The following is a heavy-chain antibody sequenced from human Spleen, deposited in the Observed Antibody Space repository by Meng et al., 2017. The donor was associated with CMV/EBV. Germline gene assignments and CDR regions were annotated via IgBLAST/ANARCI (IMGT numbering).Heavy chain of an antibody. J-gene: IGHJ6*02. D-gene: IGHD1-1*01. CDR2: INSDGSMS. Sequence: GGSLRLSCAGSGFTFSSYWIHWVRQAPGKGLVWVSRINSDGSMSSYADSAKGRLTISRENAKNTVYLQMKSLRVEDTGVYYCTRDGMGNGMDVWGRGTTVTVSS. CDR3: TRDGMGNGMDV. CDR1: GFTFSSYW. V-gene: IGHV3-74*01.